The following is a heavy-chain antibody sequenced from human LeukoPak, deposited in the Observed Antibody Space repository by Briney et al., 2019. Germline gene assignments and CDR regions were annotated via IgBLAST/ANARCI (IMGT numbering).Heavy chain of an antibody. CDR1: VYTFIRYY. Sequence: ASVKVSCKASVYTFIRYYMHWVRQAPGQGLEWMGRINPGGGSTRYAHEFQGRVPMTRDQSTNTVDMELSSLRSEDNAVYYCAKDGYSSGWYVRDYWGQGTLVSVSS. CDR3: AKDGYSSGWYVRDY. CDR2: INPGGGST. J-gene: IGHJ4*02. D-gene: IGHD6-19*01. V-gene: IGHV1-46*01.